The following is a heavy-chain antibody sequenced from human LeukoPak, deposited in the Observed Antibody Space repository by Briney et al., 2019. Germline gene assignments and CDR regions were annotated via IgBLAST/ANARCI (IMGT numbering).Heavy chain of an antibody. CDR3: ARRLEMATIDY. D-gene: IGHD5-24*01. CDR1: GFTFSSYSMN. J-gene: IGHJ4*02. V-gene: IGHV4-39*01. CDR2: IYYSGST. Sequence: GSLRLSCAASGFTFSSYSMNWVRQAPGKGLEWIGSIYYSGSTYYNPSLKSRVTISVDTSKNQFSLKLSSVTAADRAVYYCARRLEMATIDYWGQGTLVTVSS.